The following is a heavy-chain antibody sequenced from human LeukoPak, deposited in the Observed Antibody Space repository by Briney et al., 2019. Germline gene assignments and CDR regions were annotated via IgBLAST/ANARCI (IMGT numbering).Heavy chain of an antibody. Sequence: AGGSLRLSCAASGFTFDDYAMHWVRQAPGKGLEWVSGISWNSGSIGYADSVEGRFTISRDNAKNSLYLQMNSLRAEDTALYYCAKDADYDILTGYNWFDPWGQGTLVTVSS. V-gene: IGHV3-9*01. CDR3: AKDADYDILTGYNWFDP. CDR2: ISWNSGSI. CDR1: GFTFDDYA. J-gene: IGHJ5*02. D-gene: IGHD3-9*01.